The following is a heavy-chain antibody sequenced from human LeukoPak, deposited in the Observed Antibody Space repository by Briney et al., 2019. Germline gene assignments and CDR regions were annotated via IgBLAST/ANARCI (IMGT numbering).Heavy chain of an antibody. CDR2: ISYDGSNK. Sequence: GGSLRLSCAASGFTFSSYAMHWVRQAPGKGLEWVAVISYDGSNKYYADSVKGRFTISRDNSKNTLYLQMNSLRAEDTAVYYCARWTNSDSDYWGQGTLVTVSS. D-gene: IGHD7-27*01. J-gene: IGHJ4*02. CDR1: GFTFSSYA. V-gene: IGHV3-30-3*01. CDR3: ARWTNSDSDY.